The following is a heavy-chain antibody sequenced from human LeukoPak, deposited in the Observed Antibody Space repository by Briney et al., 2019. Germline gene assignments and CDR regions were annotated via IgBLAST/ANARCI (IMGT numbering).Heavy chain of an antibody. D-gene: IGHD5-24*01. CDR2: IIPILGIA. J-gene: IGHJ5*02. CDR1: GGTFSSYA. Sequence: SVKVSCKASGGTFSSYAISWVRQAPGQGLEWMGRIIPILGIANYAQKFQGRVTITADKSTSTAYMELSSLRSEDTAVYYCARVLRDGYNFWFDPWGQGTLVTVSS. CDR3: ARVLRDGYNFWFDP. V-gene: IGHV1-69*04.